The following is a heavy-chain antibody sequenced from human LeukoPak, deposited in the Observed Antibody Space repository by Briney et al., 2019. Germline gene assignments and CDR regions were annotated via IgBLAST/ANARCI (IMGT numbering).Heavy chain of an antibody. D-gene: IGHD2-15*01. CDR3: ARAQYCSGGSCYFDY. Sequence: GGSLRLSCAASGFTFDDYGMSWVRQAPGKGLEWVSGINWNGGSTGYADSVKGRFTISRDNAKNSLYLQMNSLRAEDTALYYCARAQYCSGGSCYFDYWGQGXXVTVSS. CDR1: GFTFDDYG. V-gene: IGHV3-20*04. CDR2: INWNGGST. J-gene: IGHJ4*02.